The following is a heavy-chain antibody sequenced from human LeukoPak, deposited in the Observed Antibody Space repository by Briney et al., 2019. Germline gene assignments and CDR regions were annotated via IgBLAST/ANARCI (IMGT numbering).Heavy chain of an antibody. J-gene: IGHJ5*02. Sequence: PSETLSLTCTVSGDAVYYWNWIRQPAGKGLEWIGRIYNNESTWSNPSLKSRVTISVDTSKNQFSLKLSSVTAADTAVYYCARDRREQWLPGRFDPWGQGTLVTVSS. D-gene: IGHD6-19*01. CDR2: IYNNEST. V-gene: IGHV4-4*07. CDR1: GDAVYY. CDR3: ARDRREQWLPGRFDP.